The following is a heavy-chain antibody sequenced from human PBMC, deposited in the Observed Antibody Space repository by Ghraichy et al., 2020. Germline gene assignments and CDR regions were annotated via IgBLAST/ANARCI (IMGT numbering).Heavy chain of an antibody. J-gene: IGHJ6*03. CDR3: ARVPIVGATIKYYYYMDV. CDR2: ISSSSSTI. D-gene: IGHD1-26*01. CDR1: GFTFSSYS. Sequence: GGSLRLSCAASGFTFSSYSMNWVRQAPGKGLEWVSYISSSSSTIYYADSVKGRFTISRDNAKNSLYLQMNSLRDEDTAVYYCARVPIVGATIKYYYYMDVWGKGTTVTVSS. V-gene: IGHV3-48*02.